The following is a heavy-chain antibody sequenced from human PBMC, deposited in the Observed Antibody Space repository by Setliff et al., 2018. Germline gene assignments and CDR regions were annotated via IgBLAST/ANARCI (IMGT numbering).Heavy chain of an antibody. CDR1: SGYY. CDR2: INHSGST. Sequence: SGYYWSWIRQPPGKGLEWIGEINHSGSTNYNPSLKSRVTISVDTSKNQFSLKLSSVTAADTAVYYCARKKTVYWYYGMDVWGQGTTVTV. CDR3: ARKKTVYWYYGMDV. J-gene: IGHJ6*02. V-gene: IGHV4-34*01. D-gene: IGHD2-15*01.